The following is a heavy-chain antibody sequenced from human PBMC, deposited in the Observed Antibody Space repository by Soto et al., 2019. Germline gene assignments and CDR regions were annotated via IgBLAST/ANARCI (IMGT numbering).Heavy chain of an antibody. CDR1: GGSISSGDYY. D-gene: IGHD3-3*01. CDR3: ARFHDLPQGGFDP. J-gene: IGHJ5*02. Sequence: QVQLQESGPGLVKPSQTLSLTCTVSGGSISSGDYYWSWIRQPPGKGLEWIGYIYYSGSTYYNPSLKSRVTISVDTSKYQYSLKLSSVTAADTAVYYCARFHDLPQGGFDPWGQGTLVTVSS. CDR2: IYYSGST. V-gene: IGHV4-30-4*01.